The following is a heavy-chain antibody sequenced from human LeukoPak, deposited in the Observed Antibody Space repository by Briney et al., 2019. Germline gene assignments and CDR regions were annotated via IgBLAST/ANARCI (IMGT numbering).Heavy chain of an antibody. J-gene: IGHJ3*02. CDR2: IYTSGST. CDR3: AGTIFGVVPSDAFDI. D-gene: IGHD3-3*01. Sequence: PSETLSLTCTVSGGSISSYYWSWIRQPAGKGLEWIGRIYTSGSTNYNPSLKSRVTVSVDTSKNQFSLKLSSVTAADTAVYYCAGTIFGVVPSDAFDIWGQGTMVTVSS. CDR1: GGSISSYY. V-gene: IGHV4-4*07.